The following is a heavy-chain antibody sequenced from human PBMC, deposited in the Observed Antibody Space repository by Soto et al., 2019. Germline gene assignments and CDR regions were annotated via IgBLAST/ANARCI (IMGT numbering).Heavy chain of an antibody. D-gene: IGHD6-6*01. Sequence: GGSLRLSCAASGFTFSSYGMHWVRQAPGKGLEWVAVIWYDGSNKYYADSVKGRFTISRANSKNTLYLQMNSLRAEDTAEYYCASDSSRHFDYWGQGTLVTVSS. CDR2: IWYDGSNK. CDR1: GFTFSSYG. V-gene: IGHV3-33*01. J-gene: IGHJ4*02. CDR3: ASDSSRHFDY.